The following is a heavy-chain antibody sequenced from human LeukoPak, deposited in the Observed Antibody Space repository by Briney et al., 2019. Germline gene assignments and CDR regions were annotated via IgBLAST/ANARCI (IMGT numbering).Heavy chain of an antibody. Sequence: GGSLRLYCAASGFTFSSYEMNWVRQAPGKGLEWVSYISRSGSTIYYADSVKGRFTISRDNAKNSLYLQMNSLRAEDTAVYYCPSGYDLPYWGQGTLVTVSS. V-gene: IGHV3-48*03. D-gene: IGHD5-12*01. CDR2: ISRSGSTI. CDR3: PSGYDLPY. CDR1: GFTFSSYE. J-gene: IGHJ4*02.